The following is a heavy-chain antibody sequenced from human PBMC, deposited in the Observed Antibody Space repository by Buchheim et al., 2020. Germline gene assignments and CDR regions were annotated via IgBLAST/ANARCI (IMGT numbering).Heavy chain of an antibody. CDR2: INPSGGST. Sequence: QVQLVQSGAEVKKPGASVKVSCKASGYTFTSYYMHWVRQAPGQGLEWMGIINPSGGSTSYAQKFQGRVTMTRDTSTSTVHMELSSLRSEDTAVYYCARYPLCFGELLKTYGMDVWGQGTT. CDR1: GYTFTSYY. J-gene: IGHJ6*02. CDR3: ARYPLCFGELLKTYGMDV. D-gene: IGHD3-10*01. V-gene: IGHV1-46*01.